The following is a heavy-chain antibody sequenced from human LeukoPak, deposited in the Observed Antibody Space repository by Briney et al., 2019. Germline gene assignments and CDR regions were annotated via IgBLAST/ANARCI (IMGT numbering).Heavy chain of an antibody. Sequence: GGSLRLSCAASGFTVSSNYMSWVRQAPGKGLEWVSAISGSGGSTYYADSVKGRFTISRDNSENTLYLQMNSLRAEDTAVYYCAKATLHSSSWYSPPDYWGQGTLVTVSS. J-gene: IGHJ4*02. V-gene: IGHV3-23*01. D-gene: IGHD6-13*01. CDR2: ISGSGGST. CDR1: GFTVSSNY. CDR3: AKATLHSSSWYSPPDY.